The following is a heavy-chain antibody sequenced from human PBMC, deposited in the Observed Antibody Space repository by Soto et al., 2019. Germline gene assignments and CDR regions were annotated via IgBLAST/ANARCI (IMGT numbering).Heavy chain of an antibody. J-gene: IGHJ3*02. CDR1: GASLNSDKYY. CDR3: ARGLGSDENGHFPATFDI. CDR2: IFNTGTI. Sequence: QVQLQESGPGLAKPSQTVSLTCTVSGASLNSDKYYWAWLRQVPGKGLEWIGHIFNTGTIFSTPSPRSRVRMSIDTSANDFSLHLESVTVADTAVYYCARGLGSDENGHFPATFDIWGHGTSVTVSA. V-gene: IGHV4-31*02. D-gene: IGHD1-26*01.